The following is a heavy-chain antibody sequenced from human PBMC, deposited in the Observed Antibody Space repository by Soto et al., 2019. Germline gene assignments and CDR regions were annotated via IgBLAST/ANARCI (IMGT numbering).Heavy chain of an antibody. D-gene: IGHD2-2*02. CDR1: GFTFTTYA. CDR2: ISYDRSNE. Sequence: QVQLVESGGGVVQPGRSLRLSCAASGFTFTTYAMHWVRQAPGKGLEWVAIISYDRSNEYYADSVKGRFTISRDNSKNTLYLQRNSLRVEDTAVYYCARDPPGYCISTSCYSYYYGMDVWGQGTTVTVSS. J-gene: IGHJ6*02. V-gene: IGHV3-30-3*01. CDR3: ARDPPGYCISTSCYSYYYGMDV.